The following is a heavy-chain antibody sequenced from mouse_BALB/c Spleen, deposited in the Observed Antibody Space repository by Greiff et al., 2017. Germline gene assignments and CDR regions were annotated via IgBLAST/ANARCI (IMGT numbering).Heavy chain of an antibody. CDR3: TRKTDGYLGYAMDY. CDR1: GYTFTSYW. J-gene: IGHJ4*01. V-gene: IGHV1-69*02. D-gene: IGHD2-3*01. Sequence: QVQLQQPGAELVRPGASVKLSCKASGYTFTSYWINWVKQRPGQGLEWIGNIYPSDSYTNYNQKFKDKATLTVDKSSSTAYMQLSSPTSEDSAVYSCTRKTDGYLGYAMDYGGQGTSVTVSS. CDR2: IYPSDSYT.